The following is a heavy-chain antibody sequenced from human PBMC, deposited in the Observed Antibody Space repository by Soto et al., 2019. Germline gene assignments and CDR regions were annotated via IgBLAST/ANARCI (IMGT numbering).Heavy chain of an antibody. J-gene: IGHJ6*02. CDR1: GFTFSSYG. D-gene: IGHD3-9*01. Sequence: ALRLSCAASGFTFSSYGMHWGRQAPGKGLEWVAVIWYDGSNKYYADSVKGRFTISRDNSKNTLYLQMNSLRAEDTAVYYCARDPENYDILTGYYTRGYYYYGMDVWGQGTTVTVSS. CDR2: IWYDGSNK. V-gene: IGHV3-33*01. CDR3: ARDPENYDILTGYYTRGYYYYGMDV.